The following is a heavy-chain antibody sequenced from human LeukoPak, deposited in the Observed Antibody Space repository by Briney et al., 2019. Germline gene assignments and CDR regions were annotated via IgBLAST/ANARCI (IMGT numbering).Heavy chain of an antibody. D-gene: IGHD3-16*01. V-gene: IGHV4-34*01. CDR1: GGSFSGYY. CDR2: INHSGST. J-gene: IGHJ3*02. Sequence: SETLSLTCAVYGGSFSGYYWSWIRQPPGKGLEWIGEINHSGSTNYNPSLKSRVTISVDTSKNQFSLKLSSVTAADTAVYYCARYASTMTDAFDIWGQGTMVTVSS. CDR3: ARYASTMTDAFDI.